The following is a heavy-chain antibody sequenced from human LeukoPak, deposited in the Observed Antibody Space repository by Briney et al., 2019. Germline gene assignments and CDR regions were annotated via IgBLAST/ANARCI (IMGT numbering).Heavy chain of an antibody. CDR2: IYYSGST. D-gene: IGHD3-9*01. Sequence: SENLSLTCTVAGGSISSYYWSWIRQPPGKGLEWIGYIYYSGSTNYNPSLKRRATTSVDTSKNQFSLQLSSVTAADTAVYYCARGPPAYYDILTGYYAARWYFDYWGQGTLVTVSS. J-gene: IGHJ4*02. CDR1: GGSISSYY. V-gene: IGHV4-59*01. CDR3: ARGPPAYYDILTGYYAARWYFDY.